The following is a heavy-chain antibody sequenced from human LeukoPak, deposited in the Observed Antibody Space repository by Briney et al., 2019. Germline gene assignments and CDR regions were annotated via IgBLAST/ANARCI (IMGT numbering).Heavy chain of an antibody. J-gene: IGHJ3*02. V-gene: IGHV3-48*01. D-gene: IGHD1-26*01. CDR3: AGGLATGIVGATTRDAFDI. CDR2: ITSSSSTI. CDR1: GFTFSRYT. Sequence: GGSLRLSCAASGFTFSRYTMNWVRQAPGKGLEWVSYITSSSSTIYYADSVKGRFTISRDDAKNSLYLQMNSLRAEDTAVYYCAGGLATGIVGATTRDAFDIWGQGTMVTVSS.